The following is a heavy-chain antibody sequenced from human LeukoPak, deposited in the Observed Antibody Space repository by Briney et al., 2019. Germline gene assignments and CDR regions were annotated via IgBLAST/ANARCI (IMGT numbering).Heavy chain of an antibody. CDR3: TTAAGTAMPDY. CDR1: GFTFSNAW. V-gene: IGHV3-15*01. D-gene: IGHD5-18*01. Sequence: GGSLRLSCAAPGFTFSNAWMSWVRQAPGKGLEWVGRIKRKTDGGTTDYAAPVKGRFTISRDDSKNTLYLQMNSLKTEDTAVYYCTTAAGTAMPDYWGQGTLVTVSS. CDR2: IKRKTDGGTT. J-gene: IGHJ4*02.